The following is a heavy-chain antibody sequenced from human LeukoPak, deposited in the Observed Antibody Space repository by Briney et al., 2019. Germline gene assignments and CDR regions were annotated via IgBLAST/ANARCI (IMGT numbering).Heavy chain of an antibody. CDR1: GYSLTEFC. V-gene: IGHV1-24*01. D-gene: IGHD1-14*01. J-gene: IGHJ4*02. CDR2: SNPEDGEM. CDR3: TTPYIFTGSFDY. Sequence: ASVKVSCTVSGYSLTEFCIHWVRQAPGKGLEWMGGSNPEDGEMIYAQRFQGRVIMTEDTSTETADMELSSLRFEDTAVYYCTTPYIFTGSFDYWGQGSVVTVSS.